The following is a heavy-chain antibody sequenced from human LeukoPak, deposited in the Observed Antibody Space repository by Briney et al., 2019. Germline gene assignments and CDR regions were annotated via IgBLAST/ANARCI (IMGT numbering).Heavy chain of an antibody. CDR3: ARVGGITIFGVVTYAFDI. V-gene: IGHV4-59*01. CDR2: IYYSGST. CDR1: GDSISGYY. J-gene: IGHJ3*02. Sequence: SETLSLTYTVSGDSISGYYWSWIRQPPGKGLEWIGYIYYSGSTNYNPSLKSRVTISVDTSKNQFSLKLSSVTAADTAVYYCARVGGITIFGVVTYAFDIWGQGTMVTVSS. D-gene: IGHD3-3*01.